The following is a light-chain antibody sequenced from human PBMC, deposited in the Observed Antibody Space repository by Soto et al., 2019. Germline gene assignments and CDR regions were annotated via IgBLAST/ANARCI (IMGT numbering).Light chain of an antibody. CDR2: KAS. Sequence: DIQMTQSPSTLSASIGDRVTITCRASQSISTWLAWYQQKPGQAPKVLIYKASNLETGVPSRFSGSGSGTEFTLTINSLQPDDCAAYYCQNYTDYPLTFGGGTKVEIK. CDR1: QSISTW. J-gene: IGKJ4*01. CDR3: QNYTDYPLT. V-gene: IGKV1-5*03.